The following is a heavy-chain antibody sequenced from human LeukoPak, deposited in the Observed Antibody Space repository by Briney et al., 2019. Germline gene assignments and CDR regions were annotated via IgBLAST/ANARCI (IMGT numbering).Heavy chain of an antibody. J-gene: IGHJ4*02. D-gene: IGHD2-21*01. Sequence: GGSLRLSCAASGFTFSNYWMTWVRQAPGKGLEWVANINQDGNDKYYVDSVKGRFTISRDNTKSSLFLQMNSLRAEDTAVYYCAVTRTRGDHWGQGTLVAVSS. CDR2: INQDGNDK. CDR3: AVTRTRGDH. CDR1: GFTFSNYW. V-gene: IGHV3-7*03.